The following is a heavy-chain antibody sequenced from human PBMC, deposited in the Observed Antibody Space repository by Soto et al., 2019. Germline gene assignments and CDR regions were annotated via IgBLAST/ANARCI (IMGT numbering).Heavy chain of an antibody. V-gene: IGHV5-51*01. Sequence: GESLKISCKGSGYSFTNYWIGWVRQMPGKGLEWMGIIYPGDSDTRYSPSFQGQVSISADKSISTAYLQWGSLKASDTAMYYCARHIAAVAGALDYWGQGTLVTVSS. CDR2: IYPGDSDT. CDR1: GYSFTNYW. J-gene: IGHJ4*02. D-gene: IGHD6-19*01. CDR3: ARHIAAVAGALDY.